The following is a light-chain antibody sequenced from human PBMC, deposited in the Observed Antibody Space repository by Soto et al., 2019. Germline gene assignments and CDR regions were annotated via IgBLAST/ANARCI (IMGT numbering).Light chain of an antibody. V-gene: IGKV1-5*01. CDR2: DVS. CDR1: QSISSW. J-gene: IGKJ1*01. CDR3: QQYNTFWT. Sequence: DIQMTQSPSTLYASVGDRVTITCWASQSISSWLAWYQQKPGKAPKLLIYDVSNLKSGVPSRFSGSGSGTEFTLTISSLQPDDFATYYCQQYNTFWTFGQGTKVDIK.